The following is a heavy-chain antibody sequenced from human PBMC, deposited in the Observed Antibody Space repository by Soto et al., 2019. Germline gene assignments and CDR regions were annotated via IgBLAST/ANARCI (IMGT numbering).Heavy chain of an antibody. J-gene: IGHJ6*02. CDR3: ARDRECSSTSCPNYYYYGMDV. D-gene: IGHD2-2*01. Sequence: QVQLQESGPGLVKPSQTLSLTCTVSGGSISSGGYYWSWIRQHPGKGLEWIGYIYYSGSTYYNPSLKSRLTISVDTSKNQFSLKLSSVTAADTAVYYCARDRECSSTSCPNYYYYGMDVWGQGTTVTVSS. V-gene: IGHV4-31*03. CDR2: IYYSGST. CDR1: GGSISSGGYY.